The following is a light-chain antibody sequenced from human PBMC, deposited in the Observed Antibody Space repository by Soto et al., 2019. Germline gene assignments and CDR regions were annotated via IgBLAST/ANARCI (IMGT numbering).Light chain of an antibody. CDR2: DTF. Sequence: EIVLTQSPATLSLSPGERATLSCRASQTVNSYLAWYQQKPGPAPRLLIYDTFNRATGIPARFSGSGSATDFTLTICGLEPEDFSVYYCQQRNAWALTFGGGTKVEIK. CDR3: QQRNAWALT. V-gene: IGKV3-11*01. CDR1: QTVNSY. J-gene: IGKJ4*01.